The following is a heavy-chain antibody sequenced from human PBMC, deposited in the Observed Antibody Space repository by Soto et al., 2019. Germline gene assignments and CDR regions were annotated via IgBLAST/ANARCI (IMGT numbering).Heavy chain of an antibody. D-gene: IGHD2-21*01. J-gene: IGHJ2*01. CDR3: AKSVGDNPYWCLDL. Sequence: EVQLLESGGGLVQPGGSLRLSCESSGFTFSHFAMTWVRQAPGKGLQWVSAITGTGSSTYNADSVKGRFTSSRDNSKNTLYLQMNDLRAEDTAVYYCAKSVGDNPYWCLDLWGRGTLVIVSS. V-gene: IGHV3-23*01. CDR1: GFTFSHFA. CDR2: ITGTGSST.